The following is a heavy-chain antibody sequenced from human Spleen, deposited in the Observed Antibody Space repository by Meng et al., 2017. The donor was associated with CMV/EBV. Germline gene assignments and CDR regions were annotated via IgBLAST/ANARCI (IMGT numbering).Heavy chain of an antibody. CDR1: Y. CDR2: IYYSGST. CDR3: ARDDRAYYYGMDV. V-gene: IGHV4-31*02. J-gene: IGHJ6*02. Sequence: YWIGWIRQHPGKGLEWIGYIYYSGSTYYNPSLKSRVTISVDTSKNQFSLKLSSVTAADTAVYYCARDDRAYYYGMDVWGQGTTVTVSS.